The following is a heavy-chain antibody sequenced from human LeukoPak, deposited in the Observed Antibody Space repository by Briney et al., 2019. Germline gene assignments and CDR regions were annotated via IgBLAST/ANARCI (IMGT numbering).Heavy chain of an antibody. CDR1: GFTFSSYV. CDR2: ISGSGGST. D-gene: IGHD6-19*01. CDR3: AKVASSGWYGDY. J-gene: IGHJ4*02. V-gene: IGHV3-23*01. Sequence: GSLRLSCAASGFTFSSYVMSWVRQAPGKGLEWVSGISGSGGSTYYADSVKGRFTISRDNSKNTLYLQMNSLRAEDTAVYYCAKVASSGWYGDYWGQGTLVTVSS.